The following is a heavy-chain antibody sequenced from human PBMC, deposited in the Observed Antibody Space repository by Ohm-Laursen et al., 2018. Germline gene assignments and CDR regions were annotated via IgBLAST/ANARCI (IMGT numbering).Heavy chain of an antibody. J-gene: IGHJ4*02. CDR1: GGTFSSYA. V-gene: IGHV1-69*04. CDR3: ARGLSSGTPSGY. Sequence: ASVKVSCKASGGTFSSYAISWVRQAPGQGLEWMGRIIPILGIANYAQKFQGRVTITADKSTSTAYMELRSLRSDDTAVYYCARGLSSGTPSGYWGQGTLVTVSS. D-gene: IGHD1-7*01. CDR2: IIPILGIA.